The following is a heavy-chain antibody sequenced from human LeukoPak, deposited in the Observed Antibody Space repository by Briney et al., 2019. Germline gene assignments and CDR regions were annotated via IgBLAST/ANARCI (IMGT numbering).Heavy chain of an antibody. CDR3: VRTAGIFWSGAYYFDS. D-gene: IGHD3-3*01. CDR2: MNPNSGNT. J-gene: IGHJ4*02. V-gene: IGHV1-8*01. CDR1: GDTFTTYD. Sequence: ASVKVSCKASGDTFTTYDDNWVRQATGQGLEWMGWMNPNSGNTGYAQKFQGRVTMTRNTSISTAYMVLSSLRSDDTAVYYCVRTAGIFWSGAYYFDSWGQGTLVTVSS.